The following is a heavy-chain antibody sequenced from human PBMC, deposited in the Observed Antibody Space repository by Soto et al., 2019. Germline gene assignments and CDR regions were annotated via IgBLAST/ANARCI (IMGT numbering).Heavy chain of an antibody. CDR2: INAFDDDT. J-gene: IGHJ3*02. Sequence: QAQLEQSGPEVKRPGASLKVSGKASAYTFPRYHIGWVRQAPGQGLEWTGWINAFDDDTNYSQKLQDRVTMTAHRSTETAYVELRSLGSDDTAIYYCARNLYGRAFDIWGQGTIVTVAS. D-gene: IGHD2-8*01. CDR1: AYTFPRYH. CDR3: ARNLYGRAFDI. V-gene: IGHV1-18*04.